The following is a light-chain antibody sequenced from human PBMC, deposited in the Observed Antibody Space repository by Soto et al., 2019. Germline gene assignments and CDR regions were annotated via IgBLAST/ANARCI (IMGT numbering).Light chain of an antibody. V-gene: IGKV3D-15*01. CDR3: QQYNSWPLT. Sequence: EIVMTQSPATLSVSPGERATLSCRASQSVSDTLTWYQQKPGQAPRLLIHGASTRATGIPARFSGSGSGTDFTLTISSLQSEDSVVYYCQQYNSWPLTFGQGTKVDIK. J-gene: IGKJ1*01. CDR1: QSVSDT. CDR2: GAS.